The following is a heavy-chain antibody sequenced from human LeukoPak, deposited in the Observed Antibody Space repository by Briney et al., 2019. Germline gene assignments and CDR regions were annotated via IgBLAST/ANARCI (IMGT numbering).Heavy chain of an antibody. CDR3: ARDPGRYSSSDNWFDP. J-gene: IGHJ5*02. D-gene: IGHD6-13*01. CDR1: GGSISSSSYY. V-gene: IGHV4-39*07. CDR2: IYYSGST. Sequence: SETLSLTCTVSGGSISSSSYYWGWIRQPPGKGLEWIGSIYYSGSTYYNPSLKSRVTISVDTSKNQFSLKLSSVTAADTAVYYCARDPGRYSSSDNWFDPWGQGTLVTVSS.